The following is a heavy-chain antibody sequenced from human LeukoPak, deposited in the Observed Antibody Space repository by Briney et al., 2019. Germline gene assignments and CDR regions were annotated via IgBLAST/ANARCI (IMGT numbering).Heavy chain of an antibody. CDR2: INNSDGST. D-gene: IGHD3-10*01. CDR1: GFTFSSYS. J-gene: IGHJ4*02. CDR3: AKSAAGSSGSLLHY. Sequence: GGSLRLSCAASGFTFSSYSMNWVRQAPGKGLEWVSGINNSDGSTYYADSVKGRFTISSDSSKNTLYLQMDSLRVEDTAVYYCAKSAAGSSGSLLHYWGQGTLVTVSS. V-gene: IGHV3-23*01.